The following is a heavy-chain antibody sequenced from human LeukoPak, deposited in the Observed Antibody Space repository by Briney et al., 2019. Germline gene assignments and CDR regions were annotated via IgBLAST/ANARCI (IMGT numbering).Heavy chain of an antibody. D-gene: IGHD5-12*01. J-gene: IGHJ4*02. Sequence: GGSLRLSCAASGFTFSDYYMSWFRQAPGKGLEWLSYISSSGSAIYYADSVKGRFTISRDDAKNSLYLQMNSLRAEDTAVYFCARDTVDGYIYFDYWGQGTLVTVSS. V-gene: IGHV3-11*01. CDR1: GFTFSDYY. CDR2: ISSSGSAI. CDR3: ARDTVDGYIYFDY.